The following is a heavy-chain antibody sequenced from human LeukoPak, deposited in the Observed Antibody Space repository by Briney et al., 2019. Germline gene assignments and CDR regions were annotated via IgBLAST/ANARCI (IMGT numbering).Heavy chain of an antibody. Sequence: SETLSLTCTVSGGSISSYYWSWIRQPPGKGLEWIGYIYCSGSTNYNPSLKSRVTISVDTSKNQFSLKLSSVTAADTAVYYCARGLQLWLVSYYYYYMDVWGKGTTVTVSS. V-gene: IGHV4-59*01. CDR3: ARGLQLWLVSYYYYYMDV. J-gene: IGHJ6*03. CDR2: IYCSGST. CDR1: GGSISSYY. D-gene: IGHD5-18*01.